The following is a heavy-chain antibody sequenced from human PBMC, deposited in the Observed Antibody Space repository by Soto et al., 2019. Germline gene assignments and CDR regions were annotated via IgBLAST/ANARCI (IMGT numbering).Heavy chain of an antibody. Sequence: QVQLVQSGAEVKKPGASVKVSCKASGYTFTSYDINWVRQATGQWLEWMGWMNANSGNTGYAQKLQGIVTMTRNTSISTAYMELSSLRSEDTAVYYCASGRSTSKYAVDSYYSMDVWGKGTTVTVSS. V-gene: IGHV1-8*01. CDR1: GYTFTSYD. J-gene: IGHJ6*03. CDR3: ASGRSTSKYAVDSYYSMDV. D-gene: IGHD2-2*01. CDR2: MNANSGNT.